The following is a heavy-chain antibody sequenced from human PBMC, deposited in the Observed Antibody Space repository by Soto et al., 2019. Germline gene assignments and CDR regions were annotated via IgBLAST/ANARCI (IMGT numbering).Heavy chain of an antibody. CDR3: ARDRPSEYTYGSSGWSDP. D-gene: IGHD5-18*01. CDR2: VYHSGST. Sequence: SETLSLTCAVSGGSISSYYWWSWVRQPPGRGLEWIGEVYHSGSTNYNPSLKSLVTISVDKSKNQFSLELTSVTAADTAVYFCARDRPSEYTYGSSGWSDPWGHGTLVTVS. V-gene: IGHV4-4*02. J-gene: IGHJ5*02. CDR1: GGSISSYYW.